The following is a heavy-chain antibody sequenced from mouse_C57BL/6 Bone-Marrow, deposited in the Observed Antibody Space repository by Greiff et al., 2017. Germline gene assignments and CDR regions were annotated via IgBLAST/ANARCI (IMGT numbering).Heavy chain of an antibody. CDR1: GFSLTSYG. Sequence: VQLQQSGPGLVQPSQSLSITCAVSGFSLTSYGVHWVRQSPGKGLEWLGVIWSGGSTDYNAAFISRLSISKDNSKSQVFFKMNSLQADDTAIYYCATNWAHYAMDYWGQGTSVTVSS. J-gene: IGHJ4*01. D-gene: IGHD4-1*02. V-gene: IGHV2-2*01. CDR3: ATNWAHYAMDY. CDR2: IWSGGST.